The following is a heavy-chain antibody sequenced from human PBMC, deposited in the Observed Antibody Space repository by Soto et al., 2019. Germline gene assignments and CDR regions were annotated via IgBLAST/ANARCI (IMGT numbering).Heavy chain of an antibody. V-gene: IGHV4-59*08. J-gene: IGHJ4*02. CDR1: GGSISSYY. CDR2: IYYSGSA. Sequence: PSETLSLTCTVSGGSISSYYWSWIRQPPGKGLEWIGYIYYSGSATYNPSLKSRVTISVDTSKNQFSLNLSSVTAADTAVYYCARSQGYYFDYWGQGTLVTVPQ. CDR3: ARSQGYYFDY.